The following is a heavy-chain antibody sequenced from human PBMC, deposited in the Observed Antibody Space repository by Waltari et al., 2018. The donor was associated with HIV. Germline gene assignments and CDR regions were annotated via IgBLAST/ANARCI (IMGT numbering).Heavy chain of an antibody. D-gene: IGHD1-26*01. Sequence: EVQLMESGGGLVQSGGSLRLSCAASVFTFANYRMSWVRQTPGKGLEWVAYIKDDGSEKYYMGSVKGRFTISRDNAKNSMFLQMNSLRAEDTAVYYCARIGTFPHNYAIDFWGQGTTVTVSS. CDR1: VFTFANYR. CDR3: ARIGTFPHNYAIDF. V-gene: IGHV3-7*01. J-gene: IGHJ6*02. CDR2: IKDDGSEK.